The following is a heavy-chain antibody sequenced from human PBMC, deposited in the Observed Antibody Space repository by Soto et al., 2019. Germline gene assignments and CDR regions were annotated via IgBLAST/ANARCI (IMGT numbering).Heavy chain of an antibody. J-gene: IGHJ4*02. CDR3: AITRSSWYSY. D-gene: IGHD6-13*01. Sequence: GGSLRLSCAASGSTFSSYEMNWVRQAPGKGLEWVSYISSSGSTIYYADSVKGRFTISRDNAKNSLYLQMNSLRAEDTAVYYCAITRSSWYSYWGQGTLVTVSS. CDR1: GSTFSSYE. CDR2: ISSSGSTI. V-gene: IGHV3-48*03.